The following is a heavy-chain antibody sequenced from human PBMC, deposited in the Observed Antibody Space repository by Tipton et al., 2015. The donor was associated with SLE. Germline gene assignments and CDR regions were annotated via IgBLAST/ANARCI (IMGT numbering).Heavy chain of an antibody. Sequence: TLSLTCTVSGDSIGRSNYYWGWIRQSPGKGLEWIGSISYTGSTYYNPSLKSRVTISVDMSKNQFSLKLTSVTAADTAVYYCATSPLTLWGQGTLVTVSS. CDR3: ATSPLTL. J-gene: IGHJ4*02. D-gene: IGHD2-2*01. CDR1: GDSIGRSNYY. CDR2: ISYTGST. V-gene: IGHV4-39*07.